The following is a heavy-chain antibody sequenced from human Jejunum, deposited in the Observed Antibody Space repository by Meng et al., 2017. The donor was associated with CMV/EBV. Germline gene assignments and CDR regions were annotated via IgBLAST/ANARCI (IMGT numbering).Heavy chain of an antibody. V-gene: IGHV4-39*07. J-gene: IGHJ5*02. CDR2: FYYSVST. D-gene: IGHD2-21*01. CDR3: ASCIKTWIVDL. Sequence: LLLQESRPLLVTPSETLSLTCIVSVASISSGDHYLGVVRHAPGKGLYWIGTFYYSVSTYTNPSLNSAVTISLYTSKNQFSLNSSCVTAADTAVYYCASCIKTWIVDLWGQGTLVTVSS. CDR1: VASISSGDHY.